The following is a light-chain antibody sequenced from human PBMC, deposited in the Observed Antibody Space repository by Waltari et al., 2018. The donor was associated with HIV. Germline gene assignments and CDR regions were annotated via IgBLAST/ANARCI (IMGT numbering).Light chain of an antibody. J-gene: IGKJ5*01. CDR3: QQRSNWPPSIT. CDR2: DAS. Sequence: IVLTPSPATLSLSPGDRATLSCRASQSVSSYLAWYQQKPGQAPRLLIYDASNRATGIPARFSGSGSGTDFTLTISSLEPEDFAVYYCQQRSNWPPSITFGQGTRLEIK. CDR1: QSVSSY. V-gene: IGKV3-11*01.